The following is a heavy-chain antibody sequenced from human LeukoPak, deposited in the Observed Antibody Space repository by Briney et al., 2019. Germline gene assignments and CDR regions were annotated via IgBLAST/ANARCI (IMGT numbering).Heavy chain of an antibody. V-gene: IGHV1-46*01. CDR2: INPRGGST. CDR1: GYTFSSYY. Sequence: ASVKVSCKASGYTFSSYYIHWVRQAPGQGLEWMGIINPRGGSTTYAQKFQGRLTMTWDTSTSTVYMELSSLRSEDTAVYYCARAPPDSWSVYLHMDVWGQGTTVIVSS. D-gene: IGHD3-3*01. CDR3: ARAPPDSWSVYLHMDV. J-gene: IGHJ6*02.